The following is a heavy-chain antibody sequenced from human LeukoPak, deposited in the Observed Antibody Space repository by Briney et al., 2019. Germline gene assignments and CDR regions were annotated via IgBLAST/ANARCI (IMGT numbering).Heavy chain of an antibody. Sequence: SETLSLTCAVSGGFISSGGYSWSWIRQPPGKGLEWIGYIYHSGSTYYNPSLKSRVTISVDRSKNQFSLKLSSVTAADTAVYYCARYDSSGSWFDPWGQGTLVTVSS. CDR3: ARYDSSGSWFDP. V-gene: IGHV4-30-2*01. CDR2: IYHSGST. D-gene: IGHD3-22*01. J-gene: IGHJ5*02. CDR1: GGFISSGGYS.